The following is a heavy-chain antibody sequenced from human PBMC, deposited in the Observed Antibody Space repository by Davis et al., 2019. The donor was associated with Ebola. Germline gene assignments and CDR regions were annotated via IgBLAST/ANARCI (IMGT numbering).Heavy chain of an antibody. Sequence: SDTLSLPCTVSGYSISTGYYCGWIRLPPGKGLEWIGSISYSGSTHYNPSLKSRVTMSVGTSKNQFSLRLTSVTAADTAVYYCARVPRYCSSSSCYTVDYWGQGTLVTVSS. D-gene: IGHD2-2*02. J-gene: IGHJ4*02. CDR1: GYSISTGYY. CDR2: ISYSGST. CDR3: ARVPRYCSSSSCYTVDY. V-gene: IGHV4-38-2*02.